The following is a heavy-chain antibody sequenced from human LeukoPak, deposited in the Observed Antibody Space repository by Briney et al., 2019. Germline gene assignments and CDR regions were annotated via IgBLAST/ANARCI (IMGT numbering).Heavy chain of an antibody. J-gene: IGHJ6*03. D-gene: IGHD2-2*01. CDR2: ISYDGSNK. CDR1: GFTFSSYA. V-gene: IGHV3-30-3*01. Sequence: GRSLRLSCAASGFTFSSYAMHWVRQAPGKGLGWVAVISYDGSNKYYADSVKGRFTISRDNSKNTLYLQMNSLRAEDTAVYYCARDQRYQLLYYMDVWGKGTTVTVSS. CDR3: ARDQRYQLLYYMDV.